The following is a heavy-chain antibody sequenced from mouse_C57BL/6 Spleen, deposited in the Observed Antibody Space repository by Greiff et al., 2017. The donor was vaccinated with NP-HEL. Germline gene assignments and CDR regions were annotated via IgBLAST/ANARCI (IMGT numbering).Heavy chain of an antibody. CDR2: ISSGGSYT. J-gene: IGHJ2*01. Sequence: EVKLVESGGDLVKPGGSLKLSCAASGFTFSSYAMSWVRQTPDKRLEWVATISSGGSYTYYPDSVKGRFTISRDNAKNTLYLQMSSLKSEDTAMYYCARPYDGSPYYFDYWGQGTTLTVSS. D-gene: IGHD2-3*01. CDR3: ARPYDGSPYYFDY. V-gene: IGHV5-6*01. CDR1: GFTFSSYA.